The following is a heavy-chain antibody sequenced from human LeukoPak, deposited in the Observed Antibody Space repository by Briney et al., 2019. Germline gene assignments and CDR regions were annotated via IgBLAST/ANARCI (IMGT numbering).Heavy chain of an antibody. CDR3: AKDMGYNSGWTRIDY. D-gene: IGHD6-19*01. Sequence: PGGSLRLSCAAPGFTFSSYGMYWVRQTPGKGLEWVAFIRYDGSNQYYADSVKGRFTISRDNSKNTLSLQMNSLKTEDTAVYYCAKDMGYNSGWTRIDYWGQGTLVTVSS. CDR2: IRYDGSNQ. CDR1: GFTFSSYG. J-gene: IGHJ4*02. V-gene: IGHV3-30*02.